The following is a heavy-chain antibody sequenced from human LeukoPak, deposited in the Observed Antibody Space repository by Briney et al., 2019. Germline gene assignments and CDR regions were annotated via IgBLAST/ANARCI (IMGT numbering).Heavy chain of an antibody. V-gene: IGHV3-74*01. D-gene: IGHD3-22*01. J-gene: IGHJ4*02. CDR3: ARKTDSGGQGDY. CDR2: TNSDGSST. CDR1: GFTFRSYW. Sequence: PGGSLRLSCAASGFTFRSYWMHWVRQAPGKGLVWVSRTNSDGSSTSYADSVKGRFTISRDNAKNTLYLQMNSLRAEDTAVYYCARKTDSGGQGDYWGPGTLVTVSS.